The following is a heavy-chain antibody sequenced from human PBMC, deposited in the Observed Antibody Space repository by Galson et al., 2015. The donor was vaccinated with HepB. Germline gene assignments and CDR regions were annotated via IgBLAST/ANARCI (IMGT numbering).Heavy chain of an antibody. CDR3: ARDSDSITWSFYFDY. CDR2: TSYDGSNK. Sequence: SLRLSCAASGFSFSDYAMHWVRQAPGKGLEWVAVTSYDGSNKYYADSVKGRFTISRDNSKNTLYLQMNSLRAEDTAVYYCARDSDSITWSFYFDYWGQGILVTVSS. V-gene: IGHV3-30*04. J-gene: IGHJ4*02. CDR1: GFSFSDYA. D-gene: IGHD6-13*01.